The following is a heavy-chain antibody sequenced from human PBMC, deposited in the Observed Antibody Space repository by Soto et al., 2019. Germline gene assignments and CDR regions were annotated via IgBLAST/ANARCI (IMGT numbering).Heavy chain of an antibody. J-gene: IGHJ6*02. CDR2: INSDGSST. V-gene: IGHV3-74*01. Sequence: GGSLRLSCAASGFTISSYWMHWVRQAPGKGLVWVSRINSDGSSTHYADSVKGRFTISRDNAKNTLYLQVNSLRAEDTAVYYCARGGTGSGYYYAMDVWGQGTTVTVSS. CDR3: ARGGTGSGYYYAMDV. CDR1: GFTISSYW. D-gene: IGHD3-16*01.